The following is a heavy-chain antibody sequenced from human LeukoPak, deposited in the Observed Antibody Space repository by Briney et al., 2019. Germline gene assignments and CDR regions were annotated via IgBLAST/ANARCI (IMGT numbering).Heavy chain of an antibody. Sequence: PGGSLRLSCAASGFTFSSYEMNWGRQAPGKGLEWVSYISSSGSTIYYADSVKGRFTISRDNAKNSLYLQMNSLRAEDTAVYYCARDGAWQIDGSGSFDYWGQGTLVTVSS. CDR3: ARDGAWQIDGSGSFDY. D-gene: IGHD3-10*01. J-gene: IGHJ4*02. V-gene: IGHV3-48*03. CDR1: GFTFSSYE. CDR2: ISSSGSTI.